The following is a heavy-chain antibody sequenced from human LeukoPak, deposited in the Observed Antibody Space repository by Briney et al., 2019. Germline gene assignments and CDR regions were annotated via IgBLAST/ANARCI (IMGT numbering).Heavy chain of an antibody. J-gene: IGHJ6*02. CDR2: INHSGST. CDR1: GGSFSGYY. Sequence: PSETLSLTCAVYGGSFSGYYWSWIRQPPGKGLEWIGEINHSGSTNYNPSLKSRVTISVDTSKNQFSLKLSSVTAADTAVYYCARAWVCSSTSCNNYYYYGMDVWGQGTTVTVSS. CDR3: ARAWVCSSTSCNNYYYYGMDV. V-gene: IGHV4-34*01. D-gene: IGHD2-2*02.